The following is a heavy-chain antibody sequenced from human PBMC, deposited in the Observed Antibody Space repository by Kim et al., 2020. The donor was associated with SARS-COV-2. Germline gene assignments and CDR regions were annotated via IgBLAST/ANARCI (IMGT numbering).Heavy chain of an antibody. D-gene: IGHD4-17*01. Sequence: SETLSLTCAVYGGSFSGYYWSWIRQPPGKGLEWIGEINHSGSTNYNPSLKSRVTISVDTSKNQFSLKLSSVTAADTAVYYCARVPYGDYVTTPYFDYWGQGTLVTVSS. V-gene: IGHV4-34*01. CDR3: ARVPYGDYVTTPYFDY. CDR1: GGSFSGYY. CDR2: INHSGST. J-gene: IGHJ4*02.